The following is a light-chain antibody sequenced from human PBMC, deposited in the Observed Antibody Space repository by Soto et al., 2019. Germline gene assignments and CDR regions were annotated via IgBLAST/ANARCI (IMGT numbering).Light chain of an antibody. CDR1: QSVSNS. J-gene: IGKJ1*01. Sequence: EIVMMQSPATLSVSPGERATLSCRASQSVSNSLAWYQQKPGQAPRLLIHSTSTRATGIPARFSGSGSGTEFTLTISSLQSEDFAVYYCQQYNNRPPWTFGQGTKVEIK. CDR2: STS. V-gene: IGKV3-15*01. CDR3: QQYNNRPPWT.